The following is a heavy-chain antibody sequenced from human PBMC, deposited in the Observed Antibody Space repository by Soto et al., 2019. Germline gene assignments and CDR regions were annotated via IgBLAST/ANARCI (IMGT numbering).Heavy chain of an antibody. V-gene: IGHV1-8*02. CDR2: MNPNSGNT. D-gene: IGHD6-6*01. J-gene: IGHJ4*02. CDR3: ARGGKKQLAPGALWY. Sequence: ASVKVSCKASGYTFTDYYLHWVRQAPGQGLEWMGWMNPNSGNTGYAQKFQGRVTMTRNTSISTAYMELSSLRSEDTAVYYCARGGKKQLAPGALWYWGQGTLVTVSS. CDR1: GYTFTDYY.